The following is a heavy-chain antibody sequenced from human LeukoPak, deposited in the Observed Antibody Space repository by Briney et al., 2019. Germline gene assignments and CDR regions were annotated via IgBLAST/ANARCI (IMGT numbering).Heavy chain of an antibody. D-gene: IGHD4-17*01. CDR3: ARGSGPGVTTIDS. V-gene: IGHV3-13*01. Sequence: PGGSLRLSCAASGFSFSSYDMHWVRQAPGEGLEWVSAFHTDGGAYYLDSVKGRFTVSREDAWNSLYLQMNALKAGDTAVYYCARGSGPGVTTIDSWGQGTLVIVSS. CDR1: GFSFSSYD. CDR2: FHTDGGA. J-gene: IGHJ4*02.